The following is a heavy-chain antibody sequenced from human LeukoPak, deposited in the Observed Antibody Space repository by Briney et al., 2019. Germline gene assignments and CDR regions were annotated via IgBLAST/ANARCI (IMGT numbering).Heavy chain of an antibody. CDR1: GFTFSSYG. CDR3: AKGRPIDV. D-gene: IGHD6-6*01. Sequence: GGSLRLSCAASGFTFSSYGMHWVRQAPGKGLEWVAVISYDGSNKYYADSVKGRFAISRDNSKNTLYLQMNSLRAEDTAVYYCAKGRPIDVWGQGTTVTVSS. J-gene: IGHJ6*02. V-gene: IGHV3-30*18. CDR2: ISYDGSNK.